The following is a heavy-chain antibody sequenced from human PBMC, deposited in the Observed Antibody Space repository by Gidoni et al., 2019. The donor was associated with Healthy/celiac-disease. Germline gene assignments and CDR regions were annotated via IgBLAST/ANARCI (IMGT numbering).Heavy chain of an antibody. CDR2: ISSSSSYT. CDR1: RFPFSDYY. V-gene: IGHV3-11*06. CDR3: ARKLKEYYYYGMDV. Sequence: QVQLVASGGGLVTPGGSLRRYGAASRFPFSDYYMSWIRQAPGKWMDWCTYISSSSSYTNYADSVKGRFTISRDNAKNSLYLQMNSLRAEDTAVYYCARKLKEYYYYGMDVWGQGTTVTVSS. J-gene: IGHJ6*02. D-gene: IGHD1-1*01.